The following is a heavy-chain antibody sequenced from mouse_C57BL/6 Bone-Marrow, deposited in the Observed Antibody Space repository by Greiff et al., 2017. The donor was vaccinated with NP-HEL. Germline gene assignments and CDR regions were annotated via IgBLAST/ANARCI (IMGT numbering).Heavy chain of an antibody. J-gene: IGHJ2*01. Sequence: VMLVESGPELVKPGASVKISCKASGYAFSSSWMNWVKQRPGKGLEWIGRIYPGDGDTNYNGKFKGKATLTADKSSSTAYMQLSSLTSEDSAVYFCARYYYDYDDYWGQGTTLTVSS. CDR3: ARYYYDYDDY. CDR2: IYPGDGDT. V-gene: IGHV1-82*01. D-gene: IGHD2-4*01. CDR1: GYAFSSSW.